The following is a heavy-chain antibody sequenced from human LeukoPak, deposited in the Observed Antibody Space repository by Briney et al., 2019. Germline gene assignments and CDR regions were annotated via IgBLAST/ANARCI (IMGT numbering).Heavy chain of an antibody. CDR3: ARAHWGRSFWSGYEYYFDY. CDR1: GGSISSGSYY. CDR2: IYYSGST. D-gene: IGHD3-3*01. V-gene: IGHV4-61*01. Sequence: SQTLSLTCTVSGGSISSGSYYWSWIRQPPGKGLEWIGYIYYSGSTNYNPSLKSRVTISVDTSKNQFSLKLSSVTAADTAVYYCARAHWGRSFWSGYEYYFDYWGQGTLVTVSS. J-gene: IGHJ4*02.